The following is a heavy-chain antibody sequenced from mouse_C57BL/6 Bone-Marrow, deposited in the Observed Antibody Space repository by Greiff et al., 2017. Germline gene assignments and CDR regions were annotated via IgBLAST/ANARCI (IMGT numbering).Heavy chain of an antibody. CDR2: IYPGGGYT. CDR3: AVYYSNYWYFDV. V-gene: IGHV1-63*01. Sequence: QVQLQQSGAELVRPGTSVKMSCKASGYTFTNYWIGWAKQRPGHGLEWIGDIYPGGGYTNYNEKFKGKATLTADKSSSTSYMQFSSLTSEDSAIYYCAVYYSNYWYFDVWGTGTTVTVSS. J-gene: IGHJ1*03. D-gene: IGHD2-5*01. CDR1: GYTFTNYW.